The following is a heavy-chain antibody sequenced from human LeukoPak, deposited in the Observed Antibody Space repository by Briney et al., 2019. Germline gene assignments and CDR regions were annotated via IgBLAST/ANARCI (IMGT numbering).Heavy chain of an antibody. CDR3: ARDNRSGSYSQSYY. CDR2: INWNGGST. D-gene: IGHD1-26*01. Sequence: GGSLRLSCAASGFTFDDYGMSWVRQAPGKGLGWVSGINWNGGSTGYADSVKGRFTISRDNAKNSLYLQMNSLRAEDTALYYCARDNRSGSYSQSYYWGQGTLVTVSS. J-gene: IGHJ4*02. V-gene: IGHV3-20*04. CDR1: GFTFDDYG.